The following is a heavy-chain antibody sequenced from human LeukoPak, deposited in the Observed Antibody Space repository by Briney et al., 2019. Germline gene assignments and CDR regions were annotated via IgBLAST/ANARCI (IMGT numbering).Heavy chain of an antibody. Sequence: ASVKVSCKASGYTFTSYGISWVRQAPGQGLEWMGWISAYNGNTSYAQKLQGRVTMTTDTSTSTAYMELRSLRSDDTAVYYCATPSAVTTYYYGMDVWGQGTTVTVSS. CDR1: GYTFTSYG. D-gene: IGHD4-17*01. CDR3: ATPSAVTTYYYGMDV. J-gene: IGHJ6*02. CDR2: ISAYNGNT. V-gene: IGHV1-18*01.